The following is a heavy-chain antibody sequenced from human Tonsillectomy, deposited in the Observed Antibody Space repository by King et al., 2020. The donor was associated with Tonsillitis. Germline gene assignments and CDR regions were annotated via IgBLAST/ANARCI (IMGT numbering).Heavy chain of an antibody. J-gene: IGHJ3*02. CDR2: IYHSGSA. D-gene: IGHD3-16*02. Sequence: VQLQESGPGLVKPSETLSLTCAVSGYSISSGYYWGWIRQPPGKGLEWIGSIYHSGSAYYNPSLKSRVTISLDTSKNQFSLELSSVTAADTAVYYCARDLEYDYVWGSYRQKVGDAFDIWGQGTMVTVSS. V-gene: IGHV4-38-2*02. CDR1: GYSISSGYY. CDR3: ARDLEYDYVWGSYRQKVGDAFDI.